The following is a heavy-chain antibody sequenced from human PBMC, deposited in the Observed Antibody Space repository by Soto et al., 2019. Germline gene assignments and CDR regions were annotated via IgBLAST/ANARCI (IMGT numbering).Heavy chain of an antibody. CDR3: APWFGAFDY. V-gene: IGHV3-30*03. CDR1: GFTFSSYG. J-gene: IGHJ4*02. D-gene: IGHD3-10*01. Sequence: QVQLVESGGGVVQPGRSLRLSCAASGFTFSSYGMHWVRQAPGKGLEWVAVISYDGSNKYYADSVKGRFTISRDNSKNTLYLQMNSLRAEDTAVYSCAPWFGAFDYWGQGTLVPVSS. CDR2: ISYDGSNK.